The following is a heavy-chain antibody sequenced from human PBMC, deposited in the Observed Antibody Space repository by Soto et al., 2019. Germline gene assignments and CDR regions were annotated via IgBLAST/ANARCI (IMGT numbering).Heavy chain of an antibody. CDR2: ISGSGGST. D-gene: IGHD4-17*01. Sequence: GGSLRLSCAASGFTFSSYAMSWVRQAPGKGLEWVSAISGSGGSTYYADSVKGRFTISRDNSKNTLYLQMNSLRAEDTAVYYCAKDQGYGDSWLYHGHPAMDVWGKGTTVTVSS. V-gene: IGHV3-23*01. CDR3: AKDQGYGDSWLYHGHPAMDV. CDR1: GFTFSSYA. J-gene: IGHJ6*03.